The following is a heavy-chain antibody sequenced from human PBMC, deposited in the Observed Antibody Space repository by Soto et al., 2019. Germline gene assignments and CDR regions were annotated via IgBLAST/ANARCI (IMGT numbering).Heavy chain of an antibody. D-gene: IGHD2-2*01. CDR1: GLTFSNYA. Sequence: EVQMLESGGGLVQPGGSLRLSCAASGLTFSNYAMSWVRQAPGKGLEWVSTISGSGGSTFSADSVKGRFTISRDNSKNTLYLQMNNLRAEYTAVYYCAKGGTVVASTFDYWGQGTLVTVSS. J-gene: IGHJ4*02. V-gene: IGHV3-23*01. CDR3: AKGGTVVASTFDY. CDR2: ISGSGGST.